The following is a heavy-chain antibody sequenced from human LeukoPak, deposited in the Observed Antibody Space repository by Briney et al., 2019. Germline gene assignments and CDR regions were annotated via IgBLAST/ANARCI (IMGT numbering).Heavy chain of an antibody. V-gene: IGHV1-69*04. D-gene: IGHD3-22*01. Sequence: PVKVPCKASGGTFTSYAFSWVRRAPGQGLEWMGRIIPLIGVTDSAQKFRDRVTITADKSTSTAYMELTSLRSEDTAVYYCATYNVDNYDTSDGMDVWGQGTSVTVSS. J-gene: IGHJ6*02. CDR1: GGTFTSYA. CDR3: ATYNVDNYDTSDGMDV. CDR2: IIPLIGVT.